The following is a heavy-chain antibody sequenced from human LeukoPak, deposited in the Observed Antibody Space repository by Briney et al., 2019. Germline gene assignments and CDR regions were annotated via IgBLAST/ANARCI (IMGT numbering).Heavy chain of an antibody. V-gene: IGHV3-48*01. Sequence: GGSLRLSCVASGFTFTMFGMNWVRQAPGKGLEWVSYIDARSGIVYYADSVQGRFTISRDDAKDSVFLQMNSLRVDDTAVYYCARTYDFGRGPPGDAFDNWGQGTLVTVPS. CDR2: IDARSGIV. J-gene: IGHJ3*02. CDR3: ARTYDFGRGPPGDAFDN. CDR1: GFTFTMFG. D-gene: IGHD3-3*01.